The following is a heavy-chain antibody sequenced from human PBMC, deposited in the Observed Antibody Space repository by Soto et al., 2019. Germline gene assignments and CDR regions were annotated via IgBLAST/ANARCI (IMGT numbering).Heavy chain of an antibody. Sequence: ASVKVSCKASGYTFTSYGISWVRQAPGQGLEWMGWISAYNGNTNYAQKLQGRVTMTPDNTTSTAYMELRSLRSDDTAVYYCARDDHYYDILTGYTPGQIDYWGQGTLVTVSS. CDR1: GYTFTSYG. D-gene: IGHD3-9*01. V-gene: IGHV1-18*01. CDR3: ARDDHYYDILTGYTPGQIDY. J-gene: IGHJ4*02. CDR2: ISAYNGNT.